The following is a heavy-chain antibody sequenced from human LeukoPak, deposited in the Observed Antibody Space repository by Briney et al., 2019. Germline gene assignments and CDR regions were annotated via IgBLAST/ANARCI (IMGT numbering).Heavy chain of an antibody. CDR3: ARDDEYSSSWYLNYYYMDV. D-gene: IGHD6-13*01. CDR1: GYTFTGYY. Sequence: ASVKVSCKASGYTFTGYYMHWVRQAPGQGLEWMGWINPNSGGTNYAQKFQGRVTMTRDTSISTAYMELSRLRSDDTAVYYCARDDEYSSSWYLNYYYMDVWGKGTTVTVS. J-gene: IGHJ6*03. CDR2: INPNSGGT. V-gene: IGHV1-2*02.